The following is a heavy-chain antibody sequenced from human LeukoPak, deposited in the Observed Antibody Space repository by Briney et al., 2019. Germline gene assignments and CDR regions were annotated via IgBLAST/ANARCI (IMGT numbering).Heavy chain of an antibody. Sequence: PGGSLRLSCAASGLTFSNYWMTWVRQAPGKGLEWVVDIKGDGSEKYYVDSVKGRFTISRDNAKNSLFLQMDSLRSEDTAVYYCVKNSGWYRLDCWGQGTLVTVSS. CDR2: IKGDGSEK. CDR3: VKNSGWYRLDC. D-gene: IGHD6-13*01. J-gene: IGHJ4*02. CDR1: GLTFSNYW. V-gene: IGHV3-7*03.